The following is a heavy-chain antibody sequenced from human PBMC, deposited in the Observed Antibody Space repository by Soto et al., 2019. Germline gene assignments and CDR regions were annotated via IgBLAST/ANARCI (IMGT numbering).Heavy chain of an antibody. J-gene: IGHJ3*02. Sequence: SETLSLTCAVSGGSISSSNWWSWDRQPPGKGLEWIGEIYHSGSTNYNPSLKSRVTISVDKSKNQFSLKLSSVTAADTAVYYCARGLRITIFGVGSAFDIWGQGTMVTVSS. V-gene: IGHV4-4*02. CDR2: IYHSGST. CDR1: GGSISSSNW. CDR3: ARGLRITIFGVGSAFDI. D-gene: IGHD3-3*01.